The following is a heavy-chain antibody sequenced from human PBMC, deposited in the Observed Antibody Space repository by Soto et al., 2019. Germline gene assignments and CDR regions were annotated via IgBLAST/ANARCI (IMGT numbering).Heavy chain of an antibody. D-gene: IGHD6-13*01. CDR1: GGTFSSYA. Sequence: QVQLVQSGAEVKKPGSSVKVSCKASGGTFSSYAISWVRQAPGQGLEWMGGIIPIFGTANYAQKFQGRVTITADESTSTAYMELSSLRSEDTAVYYCARDGSVLAAAECYYYYYGMDVWGQGTTVTVSS. J-gene: IGHJ6*02. V-gene: IGHV1-69*01. CDR2: IIPIFGTA. CDR3: ARDGSVLAAAECYYYYYGMDV.